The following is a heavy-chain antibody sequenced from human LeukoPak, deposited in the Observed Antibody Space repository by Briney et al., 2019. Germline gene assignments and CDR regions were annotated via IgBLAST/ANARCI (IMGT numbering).Heavy chain of an antibody. CDR1: GFTFSSYA. J-gene: IGHJ4*02. CDR2: ISYDGSNK. Sequence: GGSLRFSCAASGFTFSSYAMHWVRQAPGKGLEWVAVISYDGSNKYYADSVKGRFTISRDNSKNTLYLQMNSLRAEDTAVYYCARDETYYYGSGSYYGDYFDYWGQGTLVTVSS. V-gene: IGHV3-30*04. D-gene: IGHD3-10*01. CDR3: ARDETYYYGSGSYYGDYFDY.